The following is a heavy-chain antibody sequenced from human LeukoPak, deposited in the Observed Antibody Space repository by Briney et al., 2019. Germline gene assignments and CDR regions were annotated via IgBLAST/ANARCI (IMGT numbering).Heavy chain of an antibody. CDR3: ARVVAGTKDFQH. Sequence: PSETLSLTCTVSGGPISSPNHFWGWVRQPPGTGLEWIGSVYYGGSTYSNPSLKSRVTMSADTSKNQFSLTLSSVTAADTAVYYCARVVAGTKDFQHWGQGTLVTVSS. D-gene: IGHD6-19*01. V-gene: IGHV4-39*01. CDR2: VYYGGST. CDR1: GGPISSPNHF. J-gene: IGHJ1*01.